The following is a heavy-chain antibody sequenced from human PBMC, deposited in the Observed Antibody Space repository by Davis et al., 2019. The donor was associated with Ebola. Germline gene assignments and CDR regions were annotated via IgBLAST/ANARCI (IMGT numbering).Heavy chain of an antibody. D-gene: IGHD5-18*01. CDR1: GGTFSSYA. CDR3: ASRGYSYGSHMDV. J-gene: IGHJ6*04. CDR2: INPNSGGT. V-gene: IGHV1-2*06. Sequence: AASVKVSCKASGGTFSSYAISWVRQAPGQGLEWMGRINPNSGGTNYAQKFQGRVTMTRDTSISTAYMELSRLRSDDTAVYYCASRGYSYGSHMDVWGKGTTVTVSS.